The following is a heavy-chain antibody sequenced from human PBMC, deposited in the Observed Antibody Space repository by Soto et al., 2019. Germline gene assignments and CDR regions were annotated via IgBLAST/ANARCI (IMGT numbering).Heavy chain of an antibody. CDR1: GGSISGDYY. CDR2: IYYSGSS. D-gene: IGHD2-15*01. J-gene: IGHJ4*02. CDR3: ARGGARWPGYFDS. Sequence: SETLSLTCSVSGGSISGDYYCSWIRQSPEKGLEWIGYIYYSGSSYSNPALQSRLSMPLATSKTPCSLKLRSGTAADKAVYYGARGGARWPGYFDSWGQGALVPVSS. V-gene: IGHV4-30-4*08.